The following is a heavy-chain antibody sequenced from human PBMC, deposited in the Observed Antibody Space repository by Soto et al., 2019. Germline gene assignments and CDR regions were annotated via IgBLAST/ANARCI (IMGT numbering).Heavy chain of an antibody. D-gene: IGHD3-10*01. J-gene: IGHJ4*02. CDR2: IYPSGGST. CDR1: GYTFTDDY. CDR3: ARDFSGPMDY. V-gene: IGHV1-46*01. Sequence: ASVTVSCEASGYTFTDDYMHWVRQAPGQGLEWMGIIYPSGGSTRNAQKFQGRVTMTRDTSTSTVYMELSSLRSEDTAVYYCARDFSGPMDYWGRGTLVTVSS.